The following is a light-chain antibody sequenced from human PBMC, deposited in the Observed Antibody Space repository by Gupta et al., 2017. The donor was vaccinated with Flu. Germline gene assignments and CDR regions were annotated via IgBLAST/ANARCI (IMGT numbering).Light chain of an antibody. V-gene: IGLV3-21*02. CDR3: QLWDEGNDHWV. CDR2: DDS. J-gene: IGLJ3*02. Sequence: SSVLTQPPSESVAPGQTARITCGGNKMGSVSVHWYQQKPCQAPVLVVYDDSDRPSGIPERFSGSNSGNTATLTISRVEVGDEADYYCQLWDEGNDHWVFGGGTKLTVL. CDR1: KMGSVS.